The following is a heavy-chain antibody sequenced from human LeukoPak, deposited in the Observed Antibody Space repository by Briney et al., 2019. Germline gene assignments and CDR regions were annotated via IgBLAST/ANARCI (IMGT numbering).Heavy chain of an antibody. Sequence: VASVKVSCKASGGTYSSYAISWVRQAPGQGLEWMGGIIPIFGTANYAQKFQGRVTITADKSTSTAYMELSSLRSEDTAVCYCAGALFGTAYYWGQGTLVTVSS. CDR2: IIPIFGTA. CDR3: AGALFGTAYY. V-gene: IGHV1-69*06. D-gene: IGHD3-3*01. J-gene: IGHJ4*02. CDR1: GGTYSSYA.